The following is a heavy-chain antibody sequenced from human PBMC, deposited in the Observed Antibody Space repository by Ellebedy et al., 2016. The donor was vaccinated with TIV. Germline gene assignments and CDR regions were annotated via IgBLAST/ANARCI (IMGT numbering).Heavy chain of an antibody. CDR1: GGTFSSYA. J-gene: IGHJ6*02. V-gene: IGHV1-69*06. D-gene: IGHD6-19*01. CDR2: IIPIFGTA. Sequence: SVKVSCXASGGTFSSYAISWVRQAPGQGLEWMGGIIPIFGTANYAQKFQGRVTITADKSTSTAYMELSSLRSEDTAVYYCARAVAGTLSSYYYYGMDVWGQGTTFTVSS. CDR3: ARAVAGTLSSYYYYGMDV.